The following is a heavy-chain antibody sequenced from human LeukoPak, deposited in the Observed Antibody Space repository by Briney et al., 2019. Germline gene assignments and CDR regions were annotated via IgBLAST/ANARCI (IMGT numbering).Heavy chain of an antibody. CDR2: IIPIFGTA. Sequence: SVKVSCKASGGTFSSYAISWVRQAPGQGLEWMGGIIPIFGTANYAQKFQGRVTITADEPTSTAYMELSSLRSEDTAVYYCASLGDSSLYYFDYWGQGTLVTVSS. J-gene: IGHJ4*02. V-gene: IGHV1-69*01. D-gene: IGHD6-6*01. CDR3: ASLGDSSLYYFDY. CDR1: GGTFSSYA.